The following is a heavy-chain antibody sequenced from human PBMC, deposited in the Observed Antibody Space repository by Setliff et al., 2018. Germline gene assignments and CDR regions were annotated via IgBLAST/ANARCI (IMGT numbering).Heavy chain of an antibody. CDR3: ANHNPARRALNGTPRSYMDV. CDR1: GFMFSQSW. D-gene: IGHD3-9*01. J-gene: IGHJ6*03. V-gene: IGHV3-74*01. Sequence: PGGSLRLSCEAPGFMFSQSWMRWVRQPPGKEVVWVSSINAGGTITNYADSVKGRFTISRDNSKNTLYLQMRSLRAEDTAIYYCANHNPARRALNGTPRSYMDVWGKGTTVT. CDR2: INAGGTIT.